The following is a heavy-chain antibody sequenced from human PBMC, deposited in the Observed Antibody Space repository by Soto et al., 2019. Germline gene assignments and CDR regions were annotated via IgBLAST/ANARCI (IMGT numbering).Heavy chain of an antibody. V-gene: IGHV4-39*01. CDR2: VYYIGNT. CDR3: AGQIYSSSGYYFDY. J-gene: IGHJ4*02. Sequence: QLQLQESGPGLVKPSETLSLTCTVSGGSISGSPSYWGWIRQPPGKGLEWIGSVYYIGNTYYSPSLKTRVTISVDPSKNQFSLKLTSVTAADTALYYCAGQIYSSSGYYFDYWDQGTLVTVSS. CDR1: GGSISGSPSY. D-gene: IGHD6-6*01.